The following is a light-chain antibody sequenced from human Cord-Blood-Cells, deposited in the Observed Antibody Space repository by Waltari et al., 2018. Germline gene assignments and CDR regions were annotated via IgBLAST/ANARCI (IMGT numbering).Light chain of an antibody. CDR3: CSYAGSYTYV. Sequence: QSALTQPRSVSGSPGQSVTISCTGTSSYVGGYNYVSWYQQHPGKAPKLMIYYVSKRPSGVPDRFSGSKSGNTASLTISGLQAEDEADYYCCSYAGSYTYVFGTGTKVTVL. CDR2: YVS. V-gene: IGLV2-11*01. CDR1: SSYVGGYNY. J-gene: IGLJ1*01.